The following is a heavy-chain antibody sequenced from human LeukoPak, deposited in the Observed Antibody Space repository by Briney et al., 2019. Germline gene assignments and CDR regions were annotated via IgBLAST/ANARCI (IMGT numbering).Heavy chain of an antibody. CDR3: ARGSAVTYFDY. Sequence: PGGSLRLCCAASGFTFSSYWMSWVRQAPGKGLEWVANIKQDGSEKYYVDSVKGRFAISRDNAKNSLYLQMNSLRAEDTAVYYCARGSAVTYFDYWGQGTLVTVSS. CDR2: IKQDGSEK. V-gene: IGHV3-7*03. J-gene: IGHJ4*02. D-gene: IGHD3-16*02. CDR1: GFTFSSYW.